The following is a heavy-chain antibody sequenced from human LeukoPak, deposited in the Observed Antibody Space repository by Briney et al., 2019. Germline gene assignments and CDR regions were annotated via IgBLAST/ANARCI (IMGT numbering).Heavy chain of an antibody. V-gene: IGHV3-9*01. CDR2: ISWNSGSI. J-gene: IGHJ4*02. D-gene: IGHD6-13*01. CDR1: GFTFDDYA. CDR3: AKDIFTGIAAAGAIDY. Sequence: GRSLRLSCAASGFTFDDYAMHWVRQAPGKGLEWVSGISWNSGSIGYADSVKGRFTISRDNAKNSLYLQMSSLRAEDTALYYCAKDIFTGIAAAGAIDYWGQGTLVTVSS.